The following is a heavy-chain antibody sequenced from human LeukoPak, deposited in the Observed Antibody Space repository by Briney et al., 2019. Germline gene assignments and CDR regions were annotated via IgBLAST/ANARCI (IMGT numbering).Heavy chain of an antibody. D-gene: IGHD3-16*02. CDR3: ARQYYDYVWGSYRLWYFDY. V-gene: IGHV4-39*01. J-gene: IGHJ4*02. CDR2: IYYSGST. Sequence: KPSETLSLTCTVSGGSISSSSYYWGWIRQPPGKGLEWIGSIYYSGSTYYNPSLKSRVTISVDTSKNQFSLKLSSVTAADTAVYYCARQYYDYVWGSYRLWYFDYWGQGTLVTVSS. CDR1: GGSISSSSYY.